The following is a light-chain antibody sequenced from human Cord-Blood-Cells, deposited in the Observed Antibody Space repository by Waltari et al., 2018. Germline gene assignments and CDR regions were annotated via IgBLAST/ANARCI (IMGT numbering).Light chain of an antibody. CDR1: QSVLYSSNNKNY. CDR3: QQYYSTPLT. Sequence: DIVMTQSPDSLAVSLGERATINCKSSQSVLYSSNNKNYFAWYQQKPGQPPKLLIYCASARESGVPDRFSGSGSGTDVTLTISSLQAEDVAVYYCQQYYSTPLTFGGGTKVEIK. J-gene: IGKJ4*01. CDR2: CAS. V-gene: IGKV4-1*01.